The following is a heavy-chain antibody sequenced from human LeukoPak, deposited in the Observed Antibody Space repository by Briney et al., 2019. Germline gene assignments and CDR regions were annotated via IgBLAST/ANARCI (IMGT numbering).Heavy chain of an antibody. D-gene: IGHD6-13*01. CDR3: ARPAATASHDAFDI. CDR2: IYPADSDI. J-gene: IGHJ3*02. V-gene: IGHV5-51*01. Sequence: GESLKISCKGSGYSINNYWIAWVRQMPGKGLEWMGIIYPADSDIRYSPSFQGQVTISADKSISTAYLQWNSLKASDTAMYYCARPAATASHDAFDIWGQGTMVTVSS. CDR1: GYSINNYW.